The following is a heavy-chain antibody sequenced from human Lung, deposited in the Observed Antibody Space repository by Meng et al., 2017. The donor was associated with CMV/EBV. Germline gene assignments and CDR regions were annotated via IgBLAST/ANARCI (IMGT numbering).Heavy chain of an antibody. CDR2: ISFDASNK. J-gene: IGHJ4*02. D-gene: IGHD1-26*01. CDR3: ARDAVVGPTSRSGIGYFDQ. CDR1: GFSISPYA. V-gene: IGHV3-30*01. Sequence: SXKISXAASGFSISPYAMQWVRQAPGKGLEWVAVISFDASNKRYADSVKGRFAISRDNSKDTLYLEMNSLRTEDTAVYYCARDAVVGPTSRSGIGYFDQWGQGAXVTVSS.